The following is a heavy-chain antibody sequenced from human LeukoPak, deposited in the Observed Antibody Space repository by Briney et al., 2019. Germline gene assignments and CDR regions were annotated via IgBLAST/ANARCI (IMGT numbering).Heavy chain of an antibody. CDR1: GFSLGTSGVG. D-gene: IGHD5-12*01. CDR2: IYWDDDK. CDR3: AHRQATTTWYPFDY. V-gene: IGHV2-5*02. Sequence: SGPTLVKPPQTLTLTCTFSGFSLGTSGVGVGWIRQPPGKALEWLALIYWDDDKRYSPSLKSRLTITKDTSKSQVVLTMTNMDPVDTATYYCAHRQATTTWYPFDYWGQGTLVTVSS. J-gene: IGHJ4*02.